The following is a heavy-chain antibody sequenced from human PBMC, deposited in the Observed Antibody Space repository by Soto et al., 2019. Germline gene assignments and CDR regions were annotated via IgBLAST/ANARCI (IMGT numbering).Heavy chain of an antibody. CDR2: ISYDGTNK. V-gene: IGHV3-30*04. D-gene: IGHD6-19*01. Sequence: GGSLRVSCPASLFAFSSHAMLWLPHAPFRGLEWVAAISYDGTNKYYADSIKGRFTISRDNSANTLFLQVNSLRREDTAMYYCARDPSPYTSGWYGIDFWGHGTLVTVSS. CDR1: LFAFSSHA. CDR3: ARDPSPYTSGWYGIDF. J-gene: IGHJ4*01.